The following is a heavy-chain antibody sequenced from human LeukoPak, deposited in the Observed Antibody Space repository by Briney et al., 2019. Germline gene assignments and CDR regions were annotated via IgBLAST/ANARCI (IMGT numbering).Heavy chain of an antibody. CDR1: GFTFSSYW. CDR2: ISSDASST. J-gene: IGHJ4*02. D-gene: IGHD3-22*01. Sequence: GGSLRLSCAAPGFTFSSYWMHWDRQAPGEGLVWVSRISSDASSTSYADSVKGRFTISRDNAENTLFLQMNSLTAEDTAVYYCARARGYYYDSFDYWGQGTLVTISS. V-gene: IGHV3-74*01. CDR3: ARARGYYYDSFDY.